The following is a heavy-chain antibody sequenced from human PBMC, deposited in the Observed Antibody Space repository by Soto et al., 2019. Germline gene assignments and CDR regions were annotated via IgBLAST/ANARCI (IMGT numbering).Heavy chain of an antibody. D-gene: IGHD1-26*01. CDR2: ISYDGSNN. CDR3: AKDRTIAGSGLIDDS. V-gene: IGHV3-30*18. CDR1: GFTFSSYG. Sequence: GGSLRLSCAASGFTFSSYGMHWVRQAPGKGLEWVALISYDGSNNYYADSVKGRFIISRDNSKNTLYLQMNGLRAEDTAVYFCAKDRTIAGSGLIDDSWGQGTLVTVSS. J-gene: IGHJ4*02.